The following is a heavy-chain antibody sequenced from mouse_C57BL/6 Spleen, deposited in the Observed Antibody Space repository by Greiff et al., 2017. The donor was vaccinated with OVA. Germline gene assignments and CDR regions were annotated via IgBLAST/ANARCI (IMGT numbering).Heavy chain of an antibody. D-gene: IGHD2-4*01. Sequence: QVQLQQPGAELVMPGASVKLSCKASGYTFTSYWMHWVKQRPGQGLEWIGEIDPSDSYTNYNQKFKGKSTLTVDKSSSTAYMQLSSLTSEDSAVYYCARPDDYDVAMDYWGQGTSVTVSS. CDR2: IDPSDSYT. V-gene: IGHV1-69*01. J-gene: IGHJ4*01. CDR1: GYTFTSYW. CDR3: ARPDDYDVAMDY.